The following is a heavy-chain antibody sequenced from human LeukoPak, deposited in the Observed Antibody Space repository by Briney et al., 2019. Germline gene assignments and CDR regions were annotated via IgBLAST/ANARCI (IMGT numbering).Heavy chain of an antibody. Sequence: ASVKVSCKASGYSFNKYAMNWVRQAPGQGPEWMGWINTDTGDPTYAQGFTGRFVFSLDTSATTAYLQISSLKAEDTATYYCARYFCGGGSCYPFDYWGQGTLVTVSS. CDR3: ARYFCGGGSCYPFDY. D-gene: IGHD2-15*01. CDR2: INTDTGDP. V-gene: IGHV7-4-1*02. CDR1: GYSFNKYA. J-gene: IGHJ4*02.